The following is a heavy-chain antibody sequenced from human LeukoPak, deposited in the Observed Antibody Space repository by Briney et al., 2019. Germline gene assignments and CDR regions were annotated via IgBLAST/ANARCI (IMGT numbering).Heavy chain of an antibody. J-gene: IGHJ3*02. V-gene: IGHV1-8*01. CDR2: MNPNSGNT. D-gene: IGHD2-2*01. Sequence: ASVKVSCKASGYTFTSYDINWVRQATGQGLEWMGWMNPNSGNTGYAQKFQGRVTMTRNTSISTAYMELSSLRSEDTAVYYCARSEHCSSTNCARGAFDTWGQGTMVTVSS. CDR1: GYTFTSYD. CDR3: ARSEHCSSTNCARGAFDT.